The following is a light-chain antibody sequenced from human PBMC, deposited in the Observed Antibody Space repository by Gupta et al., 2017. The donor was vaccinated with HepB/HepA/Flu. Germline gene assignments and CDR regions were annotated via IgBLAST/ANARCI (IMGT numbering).Light chain of an antibody. Sequence: EIVLTQSAATLSLSPGERATLSCRARQSVSSYLAWYQQKPGQAPRLLIYDASNRATGIPARFSGSGSGTDFTLTISSLEPEDFAVYSCQQRSNWPPTWTFGQGTKVEIK. CDR2: DAS. J-gene: IGKJ1*01. CDR3: QQRSNWPPTWT. V-gene: IGKV3-11*01. CDR1: QSVSSY.